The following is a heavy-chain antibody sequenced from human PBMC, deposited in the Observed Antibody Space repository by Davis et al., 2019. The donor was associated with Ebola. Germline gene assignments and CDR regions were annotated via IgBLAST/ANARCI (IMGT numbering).Heavy chain of an antibody. Sequence: ASVKVSCKTSGYTFTGYYMHWVRQAPGQGLEWMGWINPNSGGTNYAQKFQGRVTMTRDTSISTAYMELSRLRSDDTAVYYCASTVLAHAAAFDIWGQGTMVTVSS. CDR2: INPNSGGT. J-gene: IGHJ3*02. CDR3: ASTVLAHAAAFDI. CDR1: GYTFTGYY. V-gene: IGHV1-2*02. D-gene: IGHD4-17*01.